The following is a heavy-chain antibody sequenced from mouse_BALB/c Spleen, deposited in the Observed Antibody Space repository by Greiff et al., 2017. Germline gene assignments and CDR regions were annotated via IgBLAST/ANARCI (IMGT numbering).Heavy chain of an antibody. CDR1: GYAFTNYL. V-gene: IGHV1-54*01. Sequence: VQLQQSGAELVRPGTSVKVSCKASGYAFTNYLIEWVKQRPGQGLEWIGVINPGSGGTNYNEKFKGKATLTADKSSSTAYMQLSRLTSDDSAVYFCARRAYYYGSIDYWGQGTTLTVSS. CDR2: INPGSGGT. D-gene: IGHD1-1*01. CDR3: ARRAYYYGSIDY. J-gene: IGHJ2*01.